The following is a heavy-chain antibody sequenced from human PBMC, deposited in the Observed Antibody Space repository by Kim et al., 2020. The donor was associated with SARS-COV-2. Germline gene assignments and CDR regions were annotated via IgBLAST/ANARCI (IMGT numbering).Heavy chain of an antibody. CDR1: GFIFSNYD. CDR3: AKRWEHKAGGFDY. V-gene: IGHV3-30*18. Sequence: GGSLRLSCAASGFIFSNYDMHWVRQAPGKGLEWLAVISYDGSNKYYTDSTKDRFTISRDNSGNTLYLQVNSLRIEDTAVYYCAKRWEHKAGGFDYWGQGTLVTVSS. CDR2: ISYDGSNK. D-gene: IGHD1-26*01. J-gene: IGHJ4*02.